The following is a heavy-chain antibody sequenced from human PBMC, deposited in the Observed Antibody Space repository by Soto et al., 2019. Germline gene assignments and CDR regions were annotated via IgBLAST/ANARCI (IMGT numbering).Heavy chain of an antibody. Sequence: PGGSLRLSCAASGFTFSSYSMNWVRQAPGKGLEWVSSISSSSSYIYYADSVKGRFTISRDNAKNSLYLQMNSLRAEDTAVYYWARDRPYYDFWGGYPPPAIDYWGQETLVTVSS. CDR2: ISSSSSYI. CDR3: ARDRPYYDFWGGYPPPAIDY. V-gene: IGHV3-21*01. J-gene: IGHJ4*02. D-gene: IGHD3-3*01. CDR1: GFTFSSYS.